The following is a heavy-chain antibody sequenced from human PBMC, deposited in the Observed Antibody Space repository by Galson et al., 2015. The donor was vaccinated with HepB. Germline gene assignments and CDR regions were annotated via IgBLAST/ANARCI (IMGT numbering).Heavy chain of an antibody. D-gene: IGHD3-16*01. CDR2: IYSSGST. V-gene: IGHV4-59*08. Sequence: ETLSLTCTVSGGSISTYYWSWIRQPPGKGLEWIGYIYSSGSTNYNPSFKSRVTISVDTSKNQFSLKLSSVTAADTAVYYCARLMSWDFDYWGQGTLVTVSS. CDR1: GGSISTYY. CDR3: ARLMSWDFDY. J-gene: IGHJ4*02.